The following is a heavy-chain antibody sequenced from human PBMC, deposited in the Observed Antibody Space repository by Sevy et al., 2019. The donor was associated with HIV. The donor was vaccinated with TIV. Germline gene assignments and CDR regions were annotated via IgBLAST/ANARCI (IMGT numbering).Heavy chain of an antibody. Sequence: GSLRLSCAASGFTFSSYALSWVRQAPGKGLEWVSAIYGTVVSTYYADSVKGRFTISRDNSKNTLYLQMNSLRAEDTAVYYCAKLPFTHADGPDFDFWGQGTLVTVSS. V-gene: IGHV3-23*01. J-gene: IGHJ4*02. CDR2: IYGTVVST. CDR3: AKLPFTHADGPDFDF. CDR1: GFTFSSYA.